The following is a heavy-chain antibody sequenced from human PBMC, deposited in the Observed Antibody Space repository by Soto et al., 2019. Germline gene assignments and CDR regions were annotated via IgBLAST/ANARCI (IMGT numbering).Heavy chain of an antibody. D-gene: IGHD2-15*01. J-gene: IGHJ4*02. Sequence: SETLSLTCTVSGGSISSSSYYWGWIRQPPGKGLEWIGSIYYSGSTYYNPSLKSRVTISVDTSKNQFSLKLSSVTAADTAVYYCARHVDRGGVVAATLNPGFDYWGQGTLVIVSS. CDR1: GGSISSSSYY. CDR3: ARHVDRGGVVAATLNPGFDY. V-gene: IGHV4-39*01. CDR2: IYYSGST.